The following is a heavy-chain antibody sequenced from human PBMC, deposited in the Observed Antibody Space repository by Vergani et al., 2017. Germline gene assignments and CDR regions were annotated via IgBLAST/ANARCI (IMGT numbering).Heavy chain of an antibody. CDR1: GFTLSNYD. V-gene: IGHV3-30*02. CDR3: AKHFRGWGIDY. CDR2: ILLDRSNQ. D-gene: IGHD3-16*01. J-gene: IGHJ4*02. Sequence: QVQLVESGGGVVQRGGSLRLSCATSGFTLSNYDMQWIRQGPGKGLEFVAFILLDRSNQYYADSVKGRFTLSRDFSKNTLYLQMNSLRTEDTATYYCAKHFRGWGIDYWGQGTQVIVSS.